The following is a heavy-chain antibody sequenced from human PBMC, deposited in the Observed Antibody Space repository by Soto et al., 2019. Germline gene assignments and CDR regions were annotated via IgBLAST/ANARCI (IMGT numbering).Heavy chain of an antibody. Sequence: ASVKVSFKASGYTFTSYYMHWLRQAPGQGLEWMGIINPSGGSTSYAQKFQGRVTMTRDTSTSTVYIELSSLRSEDTAVYYCARTYYYDSSGYPFDYWGQGTLVT. CDR3: ARTYYYDSSGYPFDY. V-gene: IGHV1-46*01. CDR1: GYTFTSYY. CDR2: INPSGGST. J-gene: IGHJ4*02. D-gene: IGHD3-22*01.